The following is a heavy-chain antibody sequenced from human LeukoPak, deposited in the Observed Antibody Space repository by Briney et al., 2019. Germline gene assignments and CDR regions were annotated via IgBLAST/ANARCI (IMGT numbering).Heavy chain of an antibody. J-gene: IGHJ4*02. V-gene: IGHV1-18*01. CDR1: GYTFSNYG. CDR2: ISAYNANT. D-gene: IGHD4-17*01. CDR3: ARGGHFGDYLVY. Sequence: WASVKVSCKASGYTFSNYGFSWVRQAPGQGLEWMGWISAYNANTNYAQNLQGRVTMTTDTSTTTAYMELGSLRSDDTAVYYCARGGHFGDYLVYWGQGTLVTVSS.